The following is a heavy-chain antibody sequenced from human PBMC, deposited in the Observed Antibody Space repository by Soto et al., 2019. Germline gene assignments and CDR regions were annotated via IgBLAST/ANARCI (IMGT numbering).Heavy chain of an antibody. Sequence: VQLLESGGALVQPGGSLKLSCAASGFTFGAYTMTWVRQAPGKGLEWVSVITGSGVETHYADSVKGRFTISRDNSENTLYLQMNSLRAEDTAVYFCANLAHCSGGSCPFPYWGQGTLVTVSS. CDR2: ITGSGVET. CDR1: GFTFGAYT. J-gene: IGHJ4*02. CDR3: ANLAHCSGGSCPFPY. V-gene: IGHV3-23*01. D-gene: IGHD2-15*01.